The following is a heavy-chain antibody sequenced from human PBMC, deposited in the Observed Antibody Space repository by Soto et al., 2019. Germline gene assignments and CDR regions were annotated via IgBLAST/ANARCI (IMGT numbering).Heavy chain of an antibody. J-gene: IGHJ6*02. CDR1: GFTFSSYA. V-gene: IGHV3-30-3*01. Sequence: QVQLVESGGGVVQPGRSLRLSCAASGFTFSSYAMHWVRQAPGKGLEWVAVISYDGSNKYYADSVKGRFTISRDNSKKTLYLQMNSLRAEDTAVYYWARDRVLTFTTYYYGKAVWGQGSTVTVSS. D-gene: IGHD1-1*01. CDR2: ISYDGSNK. CDR3: ARDRVLTFTTYYYGKAV.